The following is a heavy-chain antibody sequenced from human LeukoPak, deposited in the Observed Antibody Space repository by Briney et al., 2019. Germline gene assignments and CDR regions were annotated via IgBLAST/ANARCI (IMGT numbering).Heavy chain of an antibody. CDR1: GFTFSSYG. CDR3: AKDLGRYYYDSSGYLFDY. V-gene: IGHV3-33*06. Sequence: PGGSLRLSCAASGFTFSSYGMHWVRQAPGKGLEWVAVIWYDGSNKYCADSVKGRFTISRDNSKNTLYLQMNSLRAEDTAVYYCAKDLGRYYYDSSGYLFDYWGQGTLVTVSS. CDR2: IWYDGSNK. D-gene: IGHD3-22*01. J-gene: IGHJ4*02.